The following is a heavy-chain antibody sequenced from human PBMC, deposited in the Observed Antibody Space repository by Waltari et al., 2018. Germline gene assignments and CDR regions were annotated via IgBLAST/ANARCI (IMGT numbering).Heavy chain of an antibody. CDR2: IYHSGST. CDR1: GYSISSGYY. D-gene: IGHD3-3*01. V-gene: IGHV4-38-2*01. CDR3: ARLGLFLEWLPEPDY. J-gene: IGHJ4*02. Sequence: QVQLQESGPGLVKPSETLSLTCAVSGYSISSGYYWGWIRQPPGKGLEWIGSIYHSGSTYYNPSLKSRVTISVDTSKNQFSLKLSSVTAADTAVYYCARLGLFLEWLPEPDYWGQGTLVTVSS.